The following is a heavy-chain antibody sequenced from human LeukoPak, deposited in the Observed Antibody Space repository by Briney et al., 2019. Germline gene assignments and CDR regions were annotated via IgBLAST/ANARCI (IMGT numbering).Heavy chain of an antibody. CDR2: INPNSGGT. CDR1: GYTFTGYY. CDR3: ARDKYYPYYYYYMDV. V-gene: IGHV1-2*02. D-gene: IGHD2/OR15-2a*01. J-gene: IGHJ6*03. Sequence: ASVKVSCKASGYTFTGYYMHWVRQAPGQGLEWMGWINPNSGGTNYAQKFQGRVTMTRDTSISTAYMELSRLRSDDTAVYYCARDKYYPYYYYYMDVWGKGTTVTVSS.